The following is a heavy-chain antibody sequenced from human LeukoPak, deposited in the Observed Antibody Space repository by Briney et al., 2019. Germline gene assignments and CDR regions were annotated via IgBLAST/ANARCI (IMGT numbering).Heavy chain of an antibody. D-gene: IGHD4-23*01. J-gene: IGHJ4*02. CDR3: SRVEVTFDW. CDR2: IRSKANSYAT. V-gene: IGHV3-73*01. Sequence: PGGSLRLSRAASGFTFSGSAIHWVRQASGKGLEWVGRIRSKANSYATTYAASVKGRFTISRDDSKNTAFLQMNSLKIEDTAVYYCSRVEVTFDWWGQGTLVTVSS. CDR1: GFTFSGSA.